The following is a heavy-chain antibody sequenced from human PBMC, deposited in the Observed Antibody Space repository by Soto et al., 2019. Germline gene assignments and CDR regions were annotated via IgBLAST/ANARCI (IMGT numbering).Heavy chain of an antibody. CDR2: ISSSSSYI. Sequence: RRLSCAASGFTFSSYSMNWVPQAPGKGLEWVSSISSSSSYIYYADSVKGRFTISRDNAKNPLYLQMNSLRAEDTAVYYCARDRLFRTGHDFDYWGQGTLVTVSS. J-gene: IGHJ4*02. D-gene: IGHD2-2*01. CDR3: ARDRLFRTGHDFDY. V-gene: IGHV3-21*01. CDR1: GFTFSSYS.